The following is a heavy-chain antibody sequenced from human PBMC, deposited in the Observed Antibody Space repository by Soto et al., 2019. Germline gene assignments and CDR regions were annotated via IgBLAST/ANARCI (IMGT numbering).Heavy chain of an antibody. J-gene: IGHJ6*02. V-gene: IGHV5-51*01. CDR3: ASFAWNFYKSGDV. CDR2: IYPGDSDT. Sequence: PGQSLKISCEASGCSFTSYWIAWVRQLPGKGLEWMGIIYPGDSDTRYSPSFPGKVSISADKSIRSVYLQWSSLKASDTAMYYCASFAWNFYKSGDVWGQGTTFTVSS. D-gene: IGHD3-10*01. CDR1: GCSFTSYW.